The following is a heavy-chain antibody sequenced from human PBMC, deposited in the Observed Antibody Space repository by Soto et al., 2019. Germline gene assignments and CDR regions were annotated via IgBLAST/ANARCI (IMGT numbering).Heavy chain of an antibody. Sequence: QVQLQQWGAGLLKPSETLSLTCAVYGGSFSGYYWSWIRQPPGKGQEWIGEINHSGSTNYNPSLKSRVTISVDTSKNQFSLKLSSVTAADTAVYYCARSSSIAARRGFDYWGQGTLVTVSS. V-gene: IGHV4-34*01. CDR1: GGSFSGYY. CDR2: INHSGST. J-gene: IGHJ4*02. CDR3: ARSSSIAARRGFDY. D-gene: IGHD6-6*01.